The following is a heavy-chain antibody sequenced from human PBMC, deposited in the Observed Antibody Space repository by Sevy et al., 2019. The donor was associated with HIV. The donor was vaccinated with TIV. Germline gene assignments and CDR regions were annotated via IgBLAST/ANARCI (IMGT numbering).Heavy chain of an antibody. V-gene: IGHV5-51*01. D-gene: IGHD3-22*01. CDR3: ATSRSGYLDSSGYYIY. J-gene: IGHJ4*02. CDR2: IYPDDSDT. CDR1: GYSFTSHW. Sequence: GESLKISCRGSGYSFTSHWIGWVRHMPGKGLEWMGIIYPDDSDTRYSPSFQGQVTFSADKSTSTAYLQWSSLKASDTAMYYCATSRSGYLDSSGYYIYWGQGTLVTVSS.